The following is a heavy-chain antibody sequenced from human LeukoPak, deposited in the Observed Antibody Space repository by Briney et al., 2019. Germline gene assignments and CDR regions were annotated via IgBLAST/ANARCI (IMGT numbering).Heavy chain of an antibody. D-gene: IGHD6-13*01. CDR2: IFSSGTTI. Sequence: PGGSLRLSCAASGFTFSSYSMNWVRQAPGKGLEWVSYIFSSGTTIYYADSVKGRFTISRDNAKNSLYLQMNSLRAEDTAVYYCARDKQHLATYFDYWGQGTLVTVSS. J-gene: IGHJ4*02. CDR1: GFTFSSYS. CDR3: ARDKQHLATYFDY. V-gene: IGHV3-48*01.